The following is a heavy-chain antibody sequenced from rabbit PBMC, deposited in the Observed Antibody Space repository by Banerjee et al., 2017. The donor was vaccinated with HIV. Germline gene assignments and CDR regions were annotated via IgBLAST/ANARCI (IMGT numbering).Heavy chain of an antibody. Sequence: QEQLEESGGDLVKPEGSLTLTCTASGFSFSSSCWTCWVRQAPGKGLEWIGIIYAGGGSADYATWVNGRFTLSSHNAQNTLYLQLNSLTAADTATYFCARDLAGVIGWNFNLWGQGTLVTVS. CDR3: ARDLAGVIGWNFNL. D-gene: IGHD4-1*01. CDR2: IYAGGGSA. V-gene: IGHV1S45*01. J-gene: IGHJ4*01. CDR1: GFSFSSSCW.